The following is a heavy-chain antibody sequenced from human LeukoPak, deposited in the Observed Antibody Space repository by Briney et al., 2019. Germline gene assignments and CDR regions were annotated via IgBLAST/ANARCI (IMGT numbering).Heavy chain of an antibody. V-gene: IGHV3-23*01. Sequence: GGSLRLSCAASGFTFSSYAMSWVRQAPGKGLEWVSAISGSGGSTYYADSVKGRFTISRDNSKNTLYLQMNSLRAEDTAVYYCAKDPRVRSSPTGFDYWGQGTLVTVSS. CDR2: ISGSGGST. CDR1: GFTFSSYA. CDR3: AKDPRVRSSPTGFDY. D-gene: IGHD6-13*01. J-gene: IGHJ4*02.